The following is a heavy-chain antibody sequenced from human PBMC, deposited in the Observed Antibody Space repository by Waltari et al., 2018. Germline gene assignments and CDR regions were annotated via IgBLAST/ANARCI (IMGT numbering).Heavy chain of an antibody. CDR3: ARETGGYDYDSSGYFDY. D-gene: IGHD3-22*01. CDR2: ISWNSGRI. J-gene: IGHJ4*02. CDR1: GFTFDDYA. Sequence: VQLVESGGGLVQPGRSLRLSCAASGFTFDDYAMHWVRQAPGKGLEWVSGISWNSGRIGYADSVKGRFTISRDNAKNSLYLQMNSLRAEDTAVYYCARETGGYDYDSSGYFDYWGQGTLVTVSS. V-gene: IGHV3-9*01.